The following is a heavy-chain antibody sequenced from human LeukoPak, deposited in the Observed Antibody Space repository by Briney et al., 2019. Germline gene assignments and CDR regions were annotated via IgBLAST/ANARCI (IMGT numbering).Heavy chain of an antibody. CDR3: ARVNFLGVDRGYFDY. J-gene: IGHJ4*02. V-gene: IGHV3-53*01. CDR2: IYSGGKT. D-gene: IGHD3-16*01. Sequence: QSGGSLRLSCAASGFTVSSNYMSWVRQAPGKGLEWVSVIYSGGKTNYADSVKGRFTISRDNSKNTLYLQMNSLRAEDTAVYYCARVNFLGVDRGYFDYWGQGTLVTVSS. CDR1: GFTVSSNY.